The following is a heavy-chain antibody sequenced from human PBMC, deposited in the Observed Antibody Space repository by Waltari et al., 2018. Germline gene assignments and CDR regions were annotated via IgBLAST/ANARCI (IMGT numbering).Heavy chain of an antibody. CDR3: AREGSGSYDAFDI. CDR2: LFDGGRT. D-gene: IGHD1-26*01. Sequence: QVLLQESGPGLVKPSQTLSLTCTVSGGSISSGNYYWNWIRQPAGKGLEWIGYLFDGGRTNYNPSLKIRVIMSLDTSKNQFSLKLSSVTAADTAVYYCAREGSGSYDAFDIWGQGTMVTVSS. CDR1: GGSISSGNYY. J-gene: IGHJ3*02. V-gene: IGHV4-61*09.